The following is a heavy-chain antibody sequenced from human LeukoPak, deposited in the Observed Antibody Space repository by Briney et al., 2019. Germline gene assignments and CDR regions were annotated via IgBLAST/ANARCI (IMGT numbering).Heavy chain of an antibody. V-gene: IGHV3-23*01. CDR3: AKETGYSGYDYCDY. J-gene: IGHJ4*02. Sequence: PGGSLRLSCAASGFTFSSYAMSWVRQARGKGLEGVSGISGSGGSTYYADSVKGPFTISRDNSKNTLYLQMNSLRAEDTAVYYCAKETGYSGYDYCDYWGQGTLVTVSS. CDR1: GFTFSSYA. D-gene: IGHD5-12*01. CDR2: ISGSGGST.